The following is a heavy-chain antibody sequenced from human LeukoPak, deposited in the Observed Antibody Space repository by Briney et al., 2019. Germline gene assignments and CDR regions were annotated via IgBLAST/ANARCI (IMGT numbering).Heavy chain of an antibody. Sequence: GGSLRLSCAASGFTFSSYAMSWVRQAPGKGLEWVSAISGSGGSTYYADSVKGRFTISRDNSKNTVYLQMNSLRAEDTAVYYCVPASIAAIDYWGQGTLVTVSS. CDR3: VPASIAAIDY. V-gene: IGHV3-23*01. CDR1: GFTFSSYA. D-gene: IGHD6-6*01. CDR2: ISGSGGST. J-gene: IGHJ4*02.